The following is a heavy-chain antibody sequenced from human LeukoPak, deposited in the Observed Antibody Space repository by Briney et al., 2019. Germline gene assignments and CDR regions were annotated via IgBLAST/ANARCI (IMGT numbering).Heavy chain of an antibody. CDR2: ISAYNGNT. J-gene: IGHJ4*02. CDR3: ARAQSVVPAAMMSLYYFDY. Sequence: WASVKVSCKASGYTFTSYGISWVRQAPGQGLEWMGWISAYNGNTNYAQKLQGRVTMTTDTSTSTAYMELRSLRSDDTAVYYCARAQSVVPAAMMSLYYFDYWGQGTLVTVSS. V-gene: IGHV1-18*01. D-gene: IGHD2-2*01. CDR1: GYTFTSYG.